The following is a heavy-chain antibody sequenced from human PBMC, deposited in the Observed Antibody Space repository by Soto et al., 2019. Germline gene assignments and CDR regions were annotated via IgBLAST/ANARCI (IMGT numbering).Heavy chain of an antibody. CDR1: GFTFSSYA. CDR3: ARDSKYSSSSGSFDY. J-gene: IGHJ4*02. V-gene: IGHV3-30-3*01. CDR2: ISYDGSNK. Sequence: QVQLVESGGGVVQPGRSLRLSCAASGFTFSSYAMHWVRQAPGKGLEWVAVISYDGSNKYYADSVKGRFTISRDNSKNALYLQMNSQRAEDTAVYYCARDSKYSSSSGSFDYWGQGTLVTVSS. D-gene: IGHD6-6*01.